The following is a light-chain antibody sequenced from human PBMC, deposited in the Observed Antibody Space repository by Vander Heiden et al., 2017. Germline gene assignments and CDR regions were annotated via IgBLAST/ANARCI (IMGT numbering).Light chain of an antibody. CDR1: SSNIGAGYD. CDR3: QSYDSSYVF. CDR2: GNS. J-gene: IGLJ2*01. V-gene: IGLV1-40*01. Sequence: QSVLTQPPSVSGAPGQRVTISCTGSSSNIGAGYDVPWYQQLPGTAPKLLIYGNSNRPSGVPDRFSGSKSGTSASLAITGLQAEDEADYYCQSYDSSYVFFGGGTKLIVL.